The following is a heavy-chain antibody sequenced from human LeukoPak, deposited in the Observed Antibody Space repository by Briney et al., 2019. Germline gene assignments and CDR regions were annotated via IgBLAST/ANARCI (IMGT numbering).Heavy chain of an antibody. CDR3: AKDGDDYIDY. J-gene: IGHJ4*02. CDR2: IGGSGVSK. D-gene: IGHD7-27*01. V-gene: IGHV3-23*01. CDR1: IFNFDNYA. Sequence: PGGSLILSCVVSIFNFDNYAMTSVRQAPGKGLEWDSAIGGSGVSKFYGDSVKGRFTISRDNSKNTLSLQLNTLRPEDTALYYCAKDGDDYIDYWGTGTLVTVSS.